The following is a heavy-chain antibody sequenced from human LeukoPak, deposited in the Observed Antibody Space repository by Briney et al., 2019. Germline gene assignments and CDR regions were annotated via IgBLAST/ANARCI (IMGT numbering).Heavy chain of an antibody. Sequence: GGSLRLSCAASGFTVSSNYMNWVRQAPGKGLEWVSIIYSGGSTYYADSVKGRFTISRDNSKNTLYLQMNSLRAEDTAVYYCARDRPYRDGRFDYWGQGTLVTVSS. V-gene: IGHV3-66*01. D-gene: IGHD5-24*01. CDR2: IYSGGST. J-gene: IGHJ4*02. CDR1: GFTVSSNY. CDR3: ARDRPYRDGRFDY.